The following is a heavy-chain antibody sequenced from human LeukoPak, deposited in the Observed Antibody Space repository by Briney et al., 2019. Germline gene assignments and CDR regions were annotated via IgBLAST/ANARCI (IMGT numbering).Heavy chain of an antibody. V-gene: IGHV1-2*02. CDR1: GYTFTGYY. CDR2: ISPNSGGT. J-gene: IGHJ4*02. CDR3: ARDYYDSSGSDY. Sequence: ASVKVSCKASGYTFTGYYMHWVRQAPGQGLEWMGWISPNSGGTNYAQKFQGRVTMTRDTSISTAYMELSRLRSDDTAVYYCARDYYDSSGSDYWGQGTLVTVSS. D-gene: IGHD3-22*01.